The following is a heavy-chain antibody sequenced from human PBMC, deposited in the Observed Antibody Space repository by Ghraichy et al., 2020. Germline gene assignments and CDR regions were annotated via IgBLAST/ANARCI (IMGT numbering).Heavy chain of an antibody. CDR2: ISGSGGST. CDR1: GFTFSSYA. CDR3: AKDRYYDSSGYYGGAFDI. Sequence: GESLNISCAASGFTFSSYAMSWVRQAPGKGLEWVSAISGSGGSTYYADSVKGRFTISRDNSKNTLYLQMNSLRAEDTAVYYCAKDRYYDSSGYYGGAFDIWGQGTMVTVSS. D-gene: IGHD3-22*01. J-gene: IGHJ3*02. V-gene: IGHV3-23*01.